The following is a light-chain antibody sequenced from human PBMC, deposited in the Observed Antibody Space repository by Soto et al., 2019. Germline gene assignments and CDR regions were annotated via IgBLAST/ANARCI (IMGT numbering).Light chain of an antibody. CDR2: EAS. CDR1: SSDVGSYNL. V-gene: IGLV2-14*02. CDR3: SSYTSSSVV. J-gene: IGLJ2*01. Sequence: QSVLAQPASVSGSPGQSITISCTGTSSDVGSYNLVSWYQQHPDKAPKLIIYEASKRPSGVSNRFSGSKSGNTASLTISGLQAEDEADYYCSSYTSSSVVFGGGTKLTVL.